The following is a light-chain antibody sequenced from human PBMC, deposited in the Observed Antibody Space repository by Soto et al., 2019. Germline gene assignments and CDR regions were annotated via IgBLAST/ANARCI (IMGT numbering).Light chain of an antibody. CDR2: DVS. CDR3: SSYTSSSTLL. CDR1: SNDIGGYNY. Sequence: QSALTQPASVSGSPGQSITVSCTGTSNDIGGYNYVSWDQQHPGKAPKLMIFDVSNRPSGVSYRFSGSKSGNTASLTISGLQAEDEADYYCSSYTSSSTLLFGGGTKLTVL. V-gene: IGLV2-14*01. J-gene: IGLJ2*01.